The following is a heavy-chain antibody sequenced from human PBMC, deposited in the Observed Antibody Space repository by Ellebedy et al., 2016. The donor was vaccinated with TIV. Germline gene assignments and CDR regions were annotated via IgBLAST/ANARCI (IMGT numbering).Heavy chain of an antibody. Sequence: AASVKVSCKASGYTFTGYYMHWVRQAPGQGLEWMGWINPNSGGTNYAQKFQGRVTMTRDTSISTAYMELSRLRSDDTSVYYCAREAAVAVSSDYWGQGTLVTVSS. V-gene: IGHV1-2*02. CDR1: GYTFTGYY. D-gene: IGHD6-19*01. J-gene: IGHJ4*02. CDR2: INPNSGGT. CDR3: AREAAVAVSSDY.